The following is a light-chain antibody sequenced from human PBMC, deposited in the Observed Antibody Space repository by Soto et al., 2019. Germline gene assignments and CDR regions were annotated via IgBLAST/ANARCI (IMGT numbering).Light chain of an antibody. J-gene: IGKJ4*01. Sequence: DIVMTQSPLSLPVTPGEPASISCRSSQSLLHSNGYNYLDWYLQKPGQSPQLLIYLGSNRASGVPDRFYGSGSGTEFTLKISRVEAEDVGVYYCMQALQTPLTFGGGTKVEIK. CDR1: QSLLHSNGYNY. CDR2: LGS. V-gene: IGKV2-28*01. CDR3: MQALQTPLT.